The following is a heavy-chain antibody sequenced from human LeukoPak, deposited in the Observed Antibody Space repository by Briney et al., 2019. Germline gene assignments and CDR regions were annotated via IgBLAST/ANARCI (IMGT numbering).Heavy chain of an antibody. V-gene: IGHV3-21*06. J-gene: IGHJ4*02. Sequence: GGSLRLSCAASGFTFNSYSMNWVRQAPGKGLEWVSCISSDSSNIDYADSVKGRFTISRDNAKNSLFLLMNSLRAEDTAVYYCARTPWYYDSSGYSGVDYWGQGALVTVSS. CDR2: ISSDSSNI. CDR1: GFTFNSYS. CDR3: ARTPWYYDSSGYSGVDY. D-gene: IGHD3-22*01.